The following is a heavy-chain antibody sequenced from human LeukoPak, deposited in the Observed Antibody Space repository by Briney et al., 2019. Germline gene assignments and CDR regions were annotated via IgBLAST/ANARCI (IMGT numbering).Heavy chain of an antibody. CDR3: ARDSVDGSGTYYNDSPDY. CDR2: ITTFNGNT. J-gene: IGHJ4*02. CDR1: GYTFTSYP. Sequence: SVKVSCKASGYTFTSYPISWVRQAPGQGLEWMGWITTFNGNTYYAQKLQGRVTMTTDTSTSTAYMELRSLRSDDTAIYYCARDSVDGSGTYYNDSPDYWGQGTLVTVSS. V-gene: IGHV1-18*01. D-gene: IGHD3-10*01.